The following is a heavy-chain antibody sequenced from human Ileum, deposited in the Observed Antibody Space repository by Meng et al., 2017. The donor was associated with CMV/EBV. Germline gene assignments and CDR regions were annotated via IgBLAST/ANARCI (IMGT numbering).Heavy chain of an antibody. CDR1: GPAISSVDYY. CDR3: ARFRIAALGNLFDP. D-gene: IGHD6-13*01. J-gene: IGHJ5*02. CDR2: IFFSGNT. Sequence: EQALALGKPPQHMHLSCMGSGPAISSVDYYWGWNRQPPGKGLEWIGYIFFSGNTYYNPSLNKRVIISIDTPRNQFSLKVDSVTAADTAVYYCARFRIAALGNLFDPWGHGTLVTVSS. V-gene: IGHV4-30-4*08.